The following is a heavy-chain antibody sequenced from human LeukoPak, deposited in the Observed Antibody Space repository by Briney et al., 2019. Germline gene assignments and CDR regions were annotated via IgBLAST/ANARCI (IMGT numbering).Heavy chain of an antibody. CDR1: GGSISSHY. V-gene: IGHV4-59*08. Sequence: SSETLSLTCTVSGGSISSHYWSWIRQPPGKGLEWIGYIYYSGSTNYNPSLKSRVTISVDTSKNQFSLKLSSVTAADTAVYYGARHALRASDYWGQGTLVTVSS. D-gene: IGHD3-16*01. J-gene: IGHJ4*02. CDR3: ARHALRASDY. CDR2: IYYSGST.